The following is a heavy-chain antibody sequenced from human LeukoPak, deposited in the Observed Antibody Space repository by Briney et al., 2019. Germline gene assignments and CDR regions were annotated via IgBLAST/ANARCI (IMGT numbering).Heavy chain of an antibody. V-gene: IGHV4-39*07. J-gene: IGHJ5*02. CDR3: AREWVPDTPMAPFDP. D-gene: IGHD5-18*01. Sequence: SETLSLTCTVSGGSISSSSYYWGWLRQPPGKGLEWIGSIYYSGSTYYNPSLNSRVTISVDTSKNQFSLRLSSVTAADTAVYYCAREWVPDTPMAPFDPWGQGTLVTVSS. CDR1: GGSISSSSYY. CDR2: IYYSGST.